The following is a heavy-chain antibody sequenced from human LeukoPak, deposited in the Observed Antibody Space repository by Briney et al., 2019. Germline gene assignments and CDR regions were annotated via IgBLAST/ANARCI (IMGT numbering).Heavy chain of an antibody. Sequence: ASVKVSCKASGYTFTGYYMHWVRQAPGQGLEWMGWINPNSGGTNYAQKFQGRVTMTRDTSISTVYMELSRLRSDDTAVYYCAIVVYGDYYFDYWGQGTLVSVSS. CDR3: AIVVYGDYYFDY. D-gene: IGHD4-17*01. V-gene: IGHV1-2*02. CDR2: INPNSGGT. CDR1: GYTFTGYY. J-gene: IGHJ4*02.